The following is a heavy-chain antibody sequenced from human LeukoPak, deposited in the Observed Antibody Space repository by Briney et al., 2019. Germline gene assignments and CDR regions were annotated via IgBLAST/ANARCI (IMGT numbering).Heavy chain of an antibody. D-gene: IGHD5-18*01. CDR1: GFTFSSYA. CDR2: ISGSGGST. J-gene: IGHJ4*02. Sequence: GGSLRLSCAASGFTFSSYAMSCVRQAPAKGLEWVSAISGSGGSTYYADSVKGRFTISRDNSKNTLYLQMNSLRAGDTAVYYRAKVSGYSYGRVDYWGQGTLVTVSS. CDR3: AKVSGYSYGRVDY. V-gene: IGHV3-23*01.